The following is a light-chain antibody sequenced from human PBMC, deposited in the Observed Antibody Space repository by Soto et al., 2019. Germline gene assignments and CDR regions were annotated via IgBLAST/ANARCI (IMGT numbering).Light chain of an antibody. J-gene: IGLJ1*01. CDR1: SGDVGSYNL. CDR3: GSEV. Sequence: QSVLTQPASVSGSPGQSITISCTGTSGDVGSYNLVSWYQQHPGKAPKLMIYEVSKRPSGVSNRFSGSKSGNTASLTISGLQAENEVDYYCGSEVFGTGTKVTVL. CDR2: EVS. V-gene: IGLV2-23*02.